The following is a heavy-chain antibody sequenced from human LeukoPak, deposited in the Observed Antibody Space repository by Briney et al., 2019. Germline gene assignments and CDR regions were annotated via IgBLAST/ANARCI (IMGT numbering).Heavy chain of an antibody. CDR3: ARAGITMVRGVITWFDP. CDR2: IYTSGST. CDR1: GGSISSGSYY. J-gene: IGHJ5*02. V-gene: IGHV4-61*02. D-gene: IGHD3-10*01. Sequence: SETLSLTCTVSGGSISSGSYYWSWIRQPAGKGLEWIGRIYTSGSTNYNPSLKSRVTISVDTSKNQFSLKLSSVSAADKAVYYCARAGITMVRGVITWFDPWGQGTLVTVSS.